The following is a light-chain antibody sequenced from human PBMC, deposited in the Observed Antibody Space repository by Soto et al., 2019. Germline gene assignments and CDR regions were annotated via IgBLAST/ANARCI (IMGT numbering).Light chain of an antibody. CDR3: QQYNNCPPWT. V-gene: IGKV3-15*01. CDR2: GAS. J-gene: IGKJ1*01. CDR1: QSVSRN. Sequence: EIVMTQSLATLSVSPGQRATLSCRASQSVSRNLAWYQQKPGQAPRLLIYGASTRATGIPARFSGSGSGTEVTLTISSLQSEDFAVYYCQQYNNCPPWTFGQGTKVEIK.